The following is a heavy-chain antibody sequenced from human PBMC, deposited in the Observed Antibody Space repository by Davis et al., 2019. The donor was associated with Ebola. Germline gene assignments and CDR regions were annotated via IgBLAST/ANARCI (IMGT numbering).Heavy chain of an antibody. CDR2: IYPGDSDT. CDR3: ARGRSYYDSSGYPHTDGFDI. D-gene: IGHD3-22*01. V-gene: IGHV5-51*01. CDR1: GYSFTSYW. Sequence: GESLKISCKGSGYSFTSYWIGWVRQMPGKGLEWMGIIYPGDSDTRYSPSFQGQVTISVDKSISTAYLQWSSLKASDTAMYYCARGRSYYDSSGYPHTDGFDIWDQGTMVTVSS. J-gene: IGHJ3*02.